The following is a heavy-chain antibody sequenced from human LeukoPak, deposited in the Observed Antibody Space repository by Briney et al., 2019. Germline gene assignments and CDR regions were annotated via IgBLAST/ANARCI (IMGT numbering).Heavy chain of an antibody. Sequence: ASVKVSCKASGYTFTSNAMHWVRQAPGQRPEWMGWINTGNGNTKYSQKFQGRVTITADESTSTAYMELSSLRSEDTAVYYCARGLLGYSYGLFDYWGQGTLVTVSS. CDR3: ARGLLGYSYGLFDY. CDR2: INTGNGNT. CDR1: GYTFTSNA. V-gene: IGHV1-3*04. D-gene: IGHD5-18*01. J-gene: IGHJ4*02.